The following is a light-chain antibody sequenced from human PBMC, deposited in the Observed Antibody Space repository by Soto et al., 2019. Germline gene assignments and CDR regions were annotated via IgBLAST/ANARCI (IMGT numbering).Light chain of an antibody. CDR2: GAS. CDR1: QTVSITY. CDR3: QQYGSSPT. V-gene: IGKV3-20*01. Sequence: VLTQSPGTLSLSPGESATLSCRASQTVSITYLTWYQQKPGQAPRLLIFGASKRATGIPDRFSGSGSGSDFTLTISRLEPEDFAVYYCQQYGSSPTFGQGTKVDNK. J-gene: IGKJ1*01.